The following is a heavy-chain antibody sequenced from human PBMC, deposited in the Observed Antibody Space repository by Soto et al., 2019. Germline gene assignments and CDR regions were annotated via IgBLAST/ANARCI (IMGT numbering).Heavy chain of an antibody. Sequence: SGPTLVNPTETLTLTCTVSGFSLSNARMGVSWIRQPPGKALEWLAHIFSNDEKSYSTSLKSRLTISKDTSKSQVVLTMTNMDPVDTATYYCARIKGFWTVGWFDPWGQGTLVTVSS. V-gene: IGHV2-26*01. D-gene: IGHD3-3*01. CDR3: ARIKGFWTVGWFDP. J-gene: IGHJ5*02. CDR2: IFSNDEK. CDR1: GFSLSNARMG.